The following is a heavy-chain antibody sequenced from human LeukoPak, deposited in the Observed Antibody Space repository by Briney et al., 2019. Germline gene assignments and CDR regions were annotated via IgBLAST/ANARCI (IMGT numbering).Heavy chain of an antibody. CDR2: INSDGSSA. CDR1: GFTFSSYW. Sequence: GGSLRLSCAASGFTFSSYWMHWVRQAPGKGLVWVSRINSDGSSASYADSVKGRFTISRDNAKNTLYQQVNSLRADDTAVYYCARGRWGEAFDIWGQGTMVTVSS. J-gene: IGHJ3*02. CDR3: ARGRWGEAFDI. D-gene: IGHD3-16*01. V-gene: IGHV3-74*01.